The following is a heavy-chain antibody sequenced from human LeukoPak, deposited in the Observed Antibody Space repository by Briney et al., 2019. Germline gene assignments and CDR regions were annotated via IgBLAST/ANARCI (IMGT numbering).Heavy chain of an antibody. J-gene: IGHJ4*02. V-gene: IGHV1-24*01. CDR3: ATHSSSWYYFDY. Sequence: ASVKVSCKVSGYTLTELSMHWVRQAPGKGLEWMGGFDPEDGETIYAQKFQGRVTMTEDTSTDTAYTELSSLRSEDTAVYYCATHSSSWYYFDYWGQGTLVTVSS. CDR2: FDPEDGET. CDR1: GYTLTELS. D-gene: IGHD6-13*01.